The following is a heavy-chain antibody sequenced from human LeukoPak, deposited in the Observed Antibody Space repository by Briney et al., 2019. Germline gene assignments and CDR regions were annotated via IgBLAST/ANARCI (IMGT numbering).Heavy chain of an antibody. J-gene: IGHJ4*02. CDR3: ARAPGGYSYGPTQFDY. D-gene: IGHD5-18*01. Sequence: GASVKVSCKASGYTFTSYYMHWVRQAPGRGLEWMGIINPSGGSTSYAQKFQGRVTMTRDTSTSTVYMELSSLRSEDTAVYYCARAPGGYSYGPTQFDYWGQGTLVTVSS. CDR1: GYTFTSYY. CDR2: INPSGGST. V-gene: IGHV1-46*01.